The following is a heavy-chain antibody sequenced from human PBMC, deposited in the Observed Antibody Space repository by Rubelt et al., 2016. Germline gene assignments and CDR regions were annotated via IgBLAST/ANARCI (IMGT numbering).Heavy chain of an antibody. CDR1: GFTFSSYA. CDR2: ISGSGGST. Sequence: LVQPGGSLRLSCAASGFTFSSYAMSWVRQAPGKGLEWVSAISGSGGSTYYADSVKGRFTISRDNSKNTLYLQMNSLRAEDTAVYYWSASAPTLFPLVSCENSPSGTSSVAVGCLAQDV. V-gene: IGHV3-23*01. D-gene: IGHD6-25*01. J-gene: IGHJ6*01. CDR3: SASAPTLFPLVSCENSPSGTSSVAVGCLAQDV.